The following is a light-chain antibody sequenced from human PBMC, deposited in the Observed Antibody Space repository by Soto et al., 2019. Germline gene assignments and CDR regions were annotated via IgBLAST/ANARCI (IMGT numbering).Light chain of an antibody. V-gene: IGKV1-13*02. CDR2: DAS. J-gene: IGKJ5*01. CDR3: QQANSFPIT. CDR1: QGISSA. Sequence: AIQFTQSPSSLSASVGDRVTITCRASQGISSALAWYQQKPGKAPKLLIYDASSLESGVPSRFSGSGSGTDFTLTISSLQPEDFTTYYCQQANSFPITFGQGARLEIK.